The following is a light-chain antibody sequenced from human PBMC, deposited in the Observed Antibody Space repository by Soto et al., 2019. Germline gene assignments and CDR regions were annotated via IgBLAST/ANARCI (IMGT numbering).Light chain of an antibody. J-gene: IGKJ4*01. CDR1: QSILYSSNNQHY. CDR3: QQYYITPPT. Sequence: DIVMTQSPDSLAVSLGERATINCQSSQSILYSSNNQHYLAWYQQKPGQPPKLLIYWASTRESGVPDRFSGSGSGTDFILTISSLQAEDVAVYYCQQYYITPPTFGGGTKVEIK. CDR2: WAS. V-gene: IGKV4-1*01.